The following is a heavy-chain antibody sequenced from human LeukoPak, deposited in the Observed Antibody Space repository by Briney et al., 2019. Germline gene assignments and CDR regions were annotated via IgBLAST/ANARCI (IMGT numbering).Heavy chain of an antibody. Sequence: PSETLSLTCTVSGGSISSRSYYWGWIRQPAGKGLEWIGRMYSTGSNNYNPSLKSRVTMSLDTSKNHFSLNLTSVTAADTAVYYCAREPTSGREPTSGRPLDYWGQGTLVTVSS. CDR3: AREPTSGREPTSGRPLDY. CDR2: MYSTGSN. D-gene: IGHD5-12*01. CDR1: GGSISSRSYY. V-gene: IGHV4-61*02. J-gene: IGHJ4*02.